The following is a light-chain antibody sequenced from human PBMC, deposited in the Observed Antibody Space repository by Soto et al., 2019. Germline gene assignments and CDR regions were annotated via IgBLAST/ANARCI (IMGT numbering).Light chain of an antibody. Sequence: QSALTQPASVSGSPGQSITISCTGTSSDVGGDNNYVSWYQQHPGNAPKLLIYEVSHPPSGVSHRFSGSNSDNTASLTISGLLTEDEANYYCSSYSRNSTLVFGGGIKLTVL. CDR3: SSYSRNSTLV. J-gene: IGLJ3*02. CDR1: SSDVGGDNNY. V-gene: IGLV2-14*01. CDR2: EVS.